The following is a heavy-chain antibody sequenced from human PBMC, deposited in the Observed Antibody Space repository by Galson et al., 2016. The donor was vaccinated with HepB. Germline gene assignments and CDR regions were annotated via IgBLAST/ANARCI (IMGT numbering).Heavy chain of an antibody. V-gene: IGHV3-30*18. CDR1: GFSFSNYG. CDR2: ISYDGNNK. CDR3: AKDVGLYGFLDY. Sequence: SLRLSCAASGFSFSNYGMHWVRQAPGKGLEWVTFISYDGNNKYYAESVKGRFAISRDKSKNTVYLQMNSLSAEDAAVYYGAKDVGLYGFLDYWGQGTVVTVSS. D-gene: IGHD3-10*01. J-gene: IGHJ4*02.